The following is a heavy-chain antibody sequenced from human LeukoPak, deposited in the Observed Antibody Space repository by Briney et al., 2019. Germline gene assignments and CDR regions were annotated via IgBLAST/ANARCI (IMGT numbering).Heavy chain of an antibody. D-gene: IGHD3-10*01. CDR1: GYSFTNYW. J-gene: IGHJ4*02. CDR3: ARHGKYYTGSHHFDY. CDR2: IYPDDSDT. Sequence: GESLKISCKGSGYSFTNYWIGWVRQMPGKGLEWMGIIYPDDSDTRYSPSFQGQVTISADKSISTAYLQRGSLKASDTAMYYCARHGKYYTGSHHFDYWGQGTLVTVSS. V-gene: IGHV5-51*01.